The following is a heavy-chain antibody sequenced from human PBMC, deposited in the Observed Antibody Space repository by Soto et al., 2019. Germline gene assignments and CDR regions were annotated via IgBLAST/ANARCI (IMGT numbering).Heavy chain of an antibody. CDR3: ARLAGTRDWFDP. V-gene: IGHV4-59*08. J-gene: IGHJ5*02. CDR1: GASISSYY. CDR2: IYYSGST. D-gene: IGHD1-1*01. Sequence: SETLSLTCTVSGASISSYYWSWIRQPPGQGLECIGYIYYSGSTNYNPSLKSRVTISVDTSKNQFSLKLSSVTAADTAVYYCARLAGTRDWFDPWGQGTLVTVSS.